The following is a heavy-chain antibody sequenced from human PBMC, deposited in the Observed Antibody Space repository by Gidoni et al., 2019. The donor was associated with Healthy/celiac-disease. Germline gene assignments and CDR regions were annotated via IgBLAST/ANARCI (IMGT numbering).Heavy chain of an antibody. Sequence: EVQLVESGGDLVQPGVSLQLSCDSSGFTFSGSAMHWVRQASGKGLEWVGRIRSKANSYATAYAASVKGRFTISRDDSKNTAYLQMNSLKTEDTAVYYCTSQPEYWGQGTLVTVSS. J-gene: IGHJ4*02. V-gene: IGHV3-73*01. CDR3: TSQPEY. CDR2: IRSKANSYAT. CDR1: GFTFSGSA.